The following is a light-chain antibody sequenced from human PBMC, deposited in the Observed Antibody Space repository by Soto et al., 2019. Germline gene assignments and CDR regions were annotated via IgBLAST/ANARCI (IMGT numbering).Light chain of an antibody. CDR2: AAS. J-gene: IGKJ5*01. Sequence: GDSVPITCRSSQTITTWMAWYQQKPGKAPKLLIYAASTLQSGVPSRFSGSGSGTEFTLTISSLQSEDLGLYYCQQYNNWPPRITFGQGTRLEIK. CDR3: QQYNNWPPRIT. CDR1: QTITTW. V-gene: IGKV1-27*01.